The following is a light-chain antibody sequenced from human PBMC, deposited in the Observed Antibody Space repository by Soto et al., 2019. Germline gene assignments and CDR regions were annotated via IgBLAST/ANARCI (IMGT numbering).Light chain of an antibody. Sequence: DIRLKQSPGTLSLSPGESATLSCRASQNVGTYLAWYQQKPGQAPRLLLYDASYRATDASARFSGSGSGTDFTLTISSLEPEDFAIYYCQQRRNWPPASFGQGTRLEIK. CDR2: DAS. CDR3: QQRRNWPPAS. CDR1: QNVGTY. V-gene: IGKV3-11*01. J-gene: IGKJ5*01.